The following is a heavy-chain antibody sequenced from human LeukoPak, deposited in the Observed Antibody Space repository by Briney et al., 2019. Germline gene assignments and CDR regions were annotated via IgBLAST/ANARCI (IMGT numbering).Heavy chain of an antibody. CDR1: GFTFSDYY. V-gene: IGHV3-11*01. Sequence: GSLRLSCAASGFTFSDYYMSRIRQAPGKGLEWNSYTSSSGITIYYADSVKGRFTMSRDNAKNSLYLQMNSLRAEDTAVYYCARDRYAMDVWGQGTTVTVSS. CDR2: TSSSGITI. J-gene: IGHJ6*02. CDR3: ARDRYAMDV.